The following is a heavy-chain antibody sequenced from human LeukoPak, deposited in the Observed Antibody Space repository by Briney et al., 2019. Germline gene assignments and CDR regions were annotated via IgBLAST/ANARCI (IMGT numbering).Heavy chain of an antibody. CDR2: ISSNGGST. CDR1: GFTFSSYA. CDR3: ARDEFGDFQGFDY. D-gene: IGHD4-17*01. V-gene: IGHV3-64*01. Sequence: GGSLRLSCAASGFTFSSYAMHWVRQAPGKGLEYVSAISSNGGSTYYANSVKGRFTISRDNSKNTLYLQMGSLRAEDMAVYYCARDEFGDFQGFDYWGQGTRVTVSS. J-gene: IGHJ4*02.